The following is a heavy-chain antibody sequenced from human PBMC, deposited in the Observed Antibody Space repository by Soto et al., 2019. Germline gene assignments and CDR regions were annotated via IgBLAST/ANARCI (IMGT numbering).Heavy chain of an antibody. CDR1: GFTFSSYG. Sequence: GGSLRLSCAASGFTFSSYGMHWVRQAPGKGLEWVAVIWYDGSNKYYADSVKGRFTISRDNSKNTLYLQINSLRAEDTAVYYCAKRAWGSFYFEYWGKGTLVTVSP. D-gene: IGHD7-27*01. V-gene: IGHV3-30*02. CDR3: AKRAWGSFYFEY. J-gene: IGHJ4*02. CDR2: IWYDGSNK.